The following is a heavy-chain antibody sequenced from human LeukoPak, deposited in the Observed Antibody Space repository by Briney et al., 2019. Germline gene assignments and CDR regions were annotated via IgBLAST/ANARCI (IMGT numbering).Heavy chain of an antibody. CDR3: ATDFYDST. D-gene: IGHD3-22*01. J-gene: IGHJ5*02. V-gene: IGHV3-15*07. CDR1: GFNFSAYS. Sequence: GGSLRLSCAASGFNFSAYSMNWVRQGPGKGLEWVGRIRSNSDGGTIDYAAPVKGRFTLSRDDSKTTLYLQMNSLQTEDTAVYYCATDFYDSTWGQGTLVTVSS. CDR2: IRSNSDGGTI.